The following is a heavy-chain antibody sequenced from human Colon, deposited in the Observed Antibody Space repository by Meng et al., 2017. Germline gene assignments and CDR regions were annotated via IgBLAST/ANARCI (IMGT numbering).Heavy chain of an antibody. CDR3: ARHGGWHFDY. CDR2: IYLSGSP. D-gene: IGHD6-19*01. V-gene: IGHV4/OR15-8*01. CDR1: GGSISCSKY. J-gene: IGHJ4*02. Sequence: GWLDGWGPRPGRPSRTLSLTRVGSGGSISCSKYWRWVRQPPGKGLEWIGQIYLSGSPSYNPSLESRVTISVDKSKNQLSLRLTSVTAADTAIYYCARHGGWHFDYWGQGTLVTVSS.